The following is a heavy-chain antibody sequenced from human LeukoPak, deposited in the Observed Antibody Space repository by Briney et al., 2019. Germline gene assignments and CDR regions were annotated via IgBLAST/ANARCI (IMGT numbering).Heavy chain of an antibody. J-gene: IGHJ4*02. CDR1: GFTFSSYS. CDR3: ARDDSCSGGSCYSAQLDY. CDR2: ISSSSGTI. Sequence: PGGSLRLSCEASGFTFSSYSMNWVRQAPGKGLEWVSYISSSSGTIYYADSVKGRFTISRDNAKNSLYLQMSSLRDEDTAVYYCARDDSCSGGSCYSAQLDYWGQGTLVTVSS. V-gene: IGHV3-48*02. D-gene: IGHD2-15*01.